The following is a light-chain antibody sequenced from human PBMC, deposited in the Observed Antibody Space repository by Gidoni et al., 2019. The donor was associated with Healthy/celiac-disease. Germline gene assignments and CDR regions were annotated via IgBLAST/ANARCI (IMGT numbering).Light chain of an antibody. Sequence: DSQMTQSPSSLSASVGDRVTITCRASQSISSYLNWYQQKPGKAPKLLIYAASSLQSGVPSRFSGSGSGTDFTLTISSLQPEDFATYYCQQRYRTPRTFGGGTKVEIK. CDR2: AAS. J-gene: IGKJ4*01. CDR1: QSISSY. V-gene: IGKV1-39*01. CDR3: QQRYRTPRT.